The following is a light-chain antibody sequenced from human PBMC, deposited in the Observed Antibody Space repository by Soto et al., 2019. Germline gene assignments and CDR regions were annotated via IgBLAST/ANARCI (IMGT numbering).Light chain of an antibody. V-gene: IGKV4-1*01. Sequence: DIVMTQSPDSLIVSLGERATISCKSSQSVLHDTNSKSYLSRFHQKPGQAPRLLISWASTRESGVSARFSGSGSETDFTLTISDVQAEDVGVYYCQQYHGTPPTFGQGSKLEI. CDR3: QQYHGTPPT. CDR1: QSVLHDTNSKSY. J-gene: IGKJ2*01. CDR2: WAS.